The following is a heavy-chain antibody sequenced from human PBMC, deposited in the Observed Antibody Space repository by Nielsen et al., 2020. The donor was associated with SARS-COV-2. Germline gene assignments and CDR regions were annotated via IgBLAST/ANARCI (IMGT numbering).Heavy chain of an antibody. V-gene: IGHV1-69*13. D-gene: IGHD3-22*01. CDR2: IIPIFGTA. J-gene: IGHJ4*02. CDR1: GYTFTGYY. CDR3: AGGGSSGYYPFDY. Sequence: SVKVSCKASGYTFTGYYMHWVRQAPGQGLEWMGGIIPIFGTANYAQKFQGRVTITADESTSTAYMELSSLRSEDTAVYYCAGGGSSGYYPFDYWGQGTLVTVSS.